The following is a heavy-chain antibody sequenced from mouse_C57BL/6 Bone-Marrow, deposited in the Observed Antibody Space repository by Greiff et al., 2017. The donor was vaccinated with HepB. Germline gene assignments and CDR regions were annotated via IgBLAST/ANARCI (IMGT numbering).Heavy chain of an antibody. Sequence: EVHLVESGGGLVQPKGSLKLSCAASGFSFNTYAMNWVRQAPGKGLEWVARIRSKSNNYATYYADSVKDRFTISRDDSESMLYLQMNNLKTEDTAMYYCVRPHYYGSSSFAYWGQGTLVTVSA. V-gene: IGHV10-1*01. CDR2: IRSKSNNYAT. CDR1: GFSFNTYA. J-gene: IGHJ3*01. CDR3: VRPHYYGSSSFAY. D-gene: IGHD1-1*01.